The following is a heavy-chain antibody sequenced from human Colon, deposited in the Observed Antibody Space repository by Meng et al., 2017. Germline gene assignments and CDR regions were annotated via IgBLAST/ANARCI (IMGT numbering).Heavy chain of an antibody. CDR1: GGSISSYY. Sequence: SEILSLTFTVSGGSISSYYWSWTRQPPGKGLDWIGYFYYSGIINYNPSPQSRVTISVDTSKNQSSLKLSSVTAPDTAVYYCARAPRGRGAYFDYWGQGALVTVYS. V-gene: IGHV4-59*01. J-gene: IGHJ4*02. D-gene: IGHD1-26*01. CDR3: ARAPRGRGAYFDY. CDR2: FYYSGII.